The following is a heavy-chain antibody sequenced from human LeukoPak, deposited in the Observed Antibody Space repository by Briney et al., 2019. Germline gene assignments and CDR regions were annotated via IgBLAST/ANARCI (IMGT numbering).Heavy chain of an antibody. J-gene: IGHJ4*02. Sequence: GESLRLSCAASGFTFSSYAMSWVRQAPGKGLEWVSAISGNAGSTYYADSVKGRFTISRDNSKNTLYLQMNSLRADDTAVYYCAKAHVMVIPATINDYWGQGTLVTVSS. CDR1: GFTFSSYA. V-gene: IGHV3-23*01. D-gene: IGHD2-15*01. CDR3: AKAHVMVIPATINDY. CDR2: ISGNAGST.